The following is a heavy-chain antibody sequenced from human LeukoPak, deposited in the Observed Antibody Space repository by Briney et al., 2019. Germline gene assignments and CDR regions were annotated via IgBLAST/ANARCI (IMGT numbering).Heavy chain of an antibody. J-gene: IGHJ5*02. D-gene: IGHD6-13*01. CDR2: IIPIFGTA. CDR3: ARVPFHSSPGWFDP. V-gene: IGHV1-69*05. CDR1: GGTLSSHA. Sequence: GASVKVSCKASGGTLSSHAISWVRQAPGQGLEWMGGIIPIFGTANYAQEFQGRVTITTDESTSTAYMELSSLRSEDTAVYYCARVPFHSSPGWFDPWGQGTLVTVSS.